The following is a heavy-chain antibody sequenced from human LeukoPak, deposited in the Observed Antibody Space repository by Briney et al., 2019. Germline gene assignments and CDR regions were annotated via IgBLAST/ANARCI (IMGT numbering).Heavy chain of an antibody. CDR2: ISGSGGST. CDR3: AKDPEYSSGWYLDY. J-gene: IGHJ4*02. D-gene: IGHD6-19*01. V-gene: IGHV3-23*01. CDR1: GFTFSSYA. Sequence: PGGSLRPSCAASGFTFSSYAMSWVRQAPGKGLEWVSAISGSGGSTYYADSVKGRFTISRDNSKNTLYLQMNSLRAEDTAVYYCAKDPEYSSGWYLDYWGQGTLVTVSS.